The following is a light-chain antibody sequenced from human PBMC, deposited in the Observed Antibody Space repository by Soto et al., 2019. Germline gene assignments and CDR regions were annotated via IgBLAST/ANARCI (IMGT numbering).Light chain of an antibody. CDR2: GGS. J-gene: IGKJ1*01. CDR3: LQERGYPRT. V-gene: IGKV3-20*01. Sequence: EIVLTQSPGTLSLSPGERATLSCRASQSVTNSRLAWYQQKPGQAPKVLIYGGSNRATGIPDRFSGSGSGTDFTLTISGLQPEDFATYYCLQERGYPRTFGQGTKVEIK. CDR1: QSVTNSR.